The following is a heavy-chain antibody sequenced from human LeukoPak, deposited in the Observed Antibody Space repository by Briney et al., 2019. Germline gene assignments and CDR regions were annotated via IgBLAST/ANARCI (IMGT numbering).Heavy chain of an antibody. CDR1: GGSISSYY. J-gene: IGHJ3*02. CDR2: IYYSGST. Sequence: SETLSLTCTVSGGSISSYYWSWIRQPPGKGLEWIGYIYYSGSTNYNPSLKSRVTISVDTSKNQFSLKLSSVTAADTAVYYCARASYYHSSGYYWAAFDIWGQGTMVTVSS. D-gene: IGHD3-22*01. CDR3: ARASYYHSSGYYWAAFDI. V-gene: IGHV4-59*01.